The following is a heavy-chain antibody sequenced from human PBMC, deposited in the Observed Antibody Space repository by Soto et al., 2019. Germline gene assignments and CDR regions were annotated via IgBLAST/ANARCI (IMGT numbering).Heavy chain of an antibody. CDR2: IYYNSNRI. V-gene: IGHV3-9*01. Sequence: EVQLVASGGGLVQPGGSLRLSCAGSGATLQDYAMHWVRQAPGKGLEWVSGIYYNSNRIDYADSVKGRFTISRDNARNALYLQMNSLTTEDTAFYYCGKDMSPGGMDVWGRGIMVTVSS. CDR3: GKDMSPGGMDV. CDR1: GATLQDYA. J-gene: IGHJ6*04.